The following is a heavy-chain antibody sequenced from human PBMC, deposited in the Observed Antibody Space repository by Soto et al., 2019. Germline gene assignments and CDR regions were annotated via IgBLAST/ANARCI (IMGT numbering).Heavy chain of an antibody. Sequence: QVQLVESGGGVVQPGRSLRLSCAASGFTFSSYGMHWVRQAPGKGLEWVAVISNDGSNKYYADSVKGRFTISRDNSKNKRYLQMNSLRAEDTAVYCCAPEWVYDGRGWSFDYWGQGTLVTVSS. V-gene: IGHV3-30*03. J-gene: IGHJ4*02. D-gene: IGHD3-22*01. CDR2: ISNDGSNK. CDR1: GFTFSSYG. CDR3: APEWVYDGRGWSFDY.